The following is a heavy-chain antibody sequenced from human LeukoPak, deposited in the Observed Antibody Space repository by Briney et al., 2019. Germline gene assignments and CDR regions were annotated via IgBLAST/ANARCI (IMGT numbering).Heavy chain of an antibody. Sequence: PGGSLSLSCAASGFTFSSSEMTCVRQAPGKGLDWLSYISSSGSTIHYADSVKGRFTISRDNAKNSLYLQMNSLRADDTAVYYCARGAYTVDYWGQGTLVTVSS. J-gene: IGHJ4*02. CDR1: GFTFSSSE. CDR3: ARGAYTVDY. V-gene: IGHV3-48*03. D-gene: IGHD4-11*01. CDR2: ISSSGSTI.